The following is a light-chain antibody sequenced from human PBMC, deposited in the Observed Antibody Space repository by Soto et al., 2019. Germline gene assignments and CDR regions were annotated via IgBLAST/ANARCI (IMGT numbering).Light chain of an antibody. J-gene: IGKJ3*01. CDR1: QSIGTT. V-gene: IGKV3-15*01. CDR2: EAS. CDR3: QQYSNWPFA. Sequence: EIVMTQSPATLSVSPGERATLSCRASQSIGTTLAWYQQKPGQAPRLLIYEASTRATGIPVRFSGSGSGPEFALTINGLQSEDSSVYYCQQYSNWPFAFGPGTKVQIK.